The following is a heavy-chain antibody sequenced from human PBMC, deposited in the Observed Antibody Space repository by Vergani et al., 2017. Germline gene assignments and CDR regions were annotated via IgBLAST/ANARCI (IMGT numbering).Heavy chain of an antibody. Sequence: QVQLQESGPGLVKPSQTLSLTCTVSGGSISSGGYYWSWIRQHPGKGLHWIGYIYYSGITYYNPSLKSRLTISVDTSKNQFSLRLSSVTAADTAVYYCARVGYYVSGNYLVNWFDPWGQGTLVTVSS. J-gene: IGHJ5*02. CDR3: ARVGYYVSGNYLVNWFDP. CDR1: GGSISSGGYY. V-gene: IGHV4-31*03. D-gene: IGHD3-10*01. CDR2: IYYSGIT.